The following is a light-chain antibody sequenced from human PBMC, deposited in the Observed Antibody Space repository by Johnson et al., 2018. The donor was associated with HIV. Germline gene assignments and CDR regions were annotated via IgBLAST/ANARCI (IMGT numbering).Light chain of an antibody. J-gene: IGLJ1*01. Sequence: QPVLTQPPSVSAAPGQKVTISCSGSSSNIGNSYVSWYQQLPGTAPKLLIYENNKRPSGIPDRFSGSKSGTSATLGITGLQTGDEADYYCGTWDGSLSALYVFGTGTKVTVL. CDR2: ENN. CDR1: SSNIGNSY. V-gene: IGLV1-51*02. CDR3: GTWDGSLSALYV.